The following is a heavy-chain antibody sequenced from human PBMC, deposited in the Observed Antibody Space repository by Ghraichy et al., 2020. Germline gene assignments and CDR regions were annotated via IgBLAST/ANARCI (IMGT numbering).Heavy chain of an antibody. J-gene: IGHJ4*02. CDR1: GYTFTTYY. CDR2: INPSGGGT. D-gene: IGHD3-10*01. V-gene: IGHV1-46*01. CDR3: ARDLGMPGITMVRGVMN. Sequence: ASVKVSCKSSGYTFTTYYLHWVRQAPGQGLEWMGIINPSGGGTSYAQKFQGRVTMTRDTSTSTVYMELSSLRSEDTAVYYCARDLGMPGITMVRGVMNWGQGTLVTVSS.